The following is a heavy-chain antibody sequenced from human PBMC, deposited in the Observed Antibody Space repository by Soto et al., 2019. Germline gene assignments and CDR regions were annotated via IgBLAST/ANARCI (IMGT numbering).Heavy chain of an antibody. CDR3: AGDPDSHYNDSHASSYP. V-gene: IGHV1-69*04. J-gene: IGHJ5*02. D-gene: IGHD3-22*01. CDR2: IIPIIGII. Sequence: QAPGQGLEWMGRIIPIIGIINYAQKFQGRVTITADKFTGTAYMELTRLRSDDTAVYYCAGDPDSHYNDSHASSYPWGQGTLVTVSS.